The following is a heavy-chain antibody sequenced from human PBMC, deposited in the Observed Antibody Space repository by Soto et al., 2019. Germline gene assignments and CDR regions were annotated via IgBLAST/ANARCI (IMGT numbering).Heavy chain of an antibody. Sequence: QVQLVESGGGVVQPGRSLKLSCAASGFAFSTYVMHWVRQAPGKGLEWVAVITSDGRNKFYADSVKGRFTISRDNSKNVLYLQMSSLRPDDTAVYYCATANEVRSYFDLWGRGTLVTVSS. J-gene: IGHJ2*01. D-gene: IGHD3-10*01. CDR2: ITSDGRNK. CDR1: GFAFSTYV. V-gene: IGHV3-30*04. CDR3: ATANEVRSYFDL.